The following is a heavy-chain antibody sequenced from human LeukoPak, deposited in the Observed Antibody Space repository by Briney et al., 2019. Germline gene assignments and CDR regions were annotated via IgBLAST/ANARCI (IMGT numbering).Heavy chain of an antibody. V-gene: IGHV4-34*01. CDR3: ARGLGAVAGRGGWNYFDY. Sequence: PSETLSLTCAVYGGSFSGYYWSWIRQPPGKGLGWIGEINHSGSTNYNPSLKSRVTISVDTSKNQFSLKLSSVTAADTAVYYCARGLGAVAGRGGWNYFDYWGQGTLVTVSS. CDR1: GGSFSGYY. J-gene: IGHJ4*02. CDR2: INHSGST. D-gene: IGHD6-19*01.